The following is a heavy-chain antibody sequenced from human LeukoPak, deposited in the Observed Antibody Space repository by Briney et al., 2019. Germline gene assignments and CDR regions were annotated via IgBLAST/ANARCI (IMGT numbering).Heavy chain of an antibody. J-gene: IGHJ4*02. CDR2: ISSSSNYI. CDR3: ARGTPTTRDFDY. Sequence: RSGGSLRLSCAASGLTFSSYNMNWVRQAPGKGLEWVSFISSSSNYIYYTDSVKGRFTISRDNAKNSLFLQMNSLRAEDTAVYYCARGTPTTRDFDYWGQGTLVTVSS. D-gene: IGHD4-11*01. V-gene: IGHV3-21*01. CDR1: GLTFSSYN.